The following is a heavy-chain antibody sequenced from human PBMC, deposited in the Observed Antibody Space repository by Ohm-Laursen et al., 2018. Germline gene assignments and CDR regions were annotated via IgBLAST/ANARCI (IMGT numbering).Heavy chain of an antibody. V-gene: IGHV3-30*18. D-gene: IGHD3-16*01. Sequence: SLRLSCTASGFTFSSYGMHWVRQAPGKGLEWVAVISYDGSNKYYADSVKGRFTISRDNSKNTLYLQMNSLRAEDTAVYYCAKDARNYVWGSFGSWGQGTLVTVSS. CDR2: ISYDGSNK. J-gene: IGHJ4*02. CDR3: AKDARNYVWGSFGS. CDR1: GFTFSSYG.